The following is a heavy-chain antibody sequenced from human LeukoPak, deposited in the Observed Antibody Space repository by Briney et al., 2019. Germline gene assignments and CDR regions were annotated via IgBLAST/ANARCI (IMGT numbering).Heavy chain of an antibody. J-gene: IGHJ6*02. CDR1: GISVSSYA. CDR3: ARAGSSGSYYMYYGMDV. Sequence: PGRSLRLSCAVSGISVSSYAVHWVRQAPGKGLEWVAVMSQDGSNEHYADSVKGRFTISRDMSKNTVFLLMNSLRGEDTAVYYCARAGSSGSYYMYYGMDVWGQGTTVVVSS. V-gene: IGHV3-30*04. D-gene: IGHD6-19*01. CDR2: MSQDGSNE.